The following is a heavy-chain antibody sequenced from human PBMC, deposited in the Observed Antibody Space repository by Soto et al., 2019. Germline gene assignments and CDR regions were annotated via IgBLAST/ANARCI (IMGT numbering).Heavy chain of an antibody. Sequence: EVQLVESGGGLVQPGGSLRLSCAGSGFSFSDYSMNWVRLAPGKGLEWISYIQKKSRGMFYANSVKGRFTISRDDDKNSLYVQMNSLRDEDTVVDYCVRDWAYAFGLWGQGTMVTVSS. CDR2: IQKKSRGM. CDR3: VRDWAYAFGL. D-gene: IGHD3-16*01. V-gene: IGHV3-48*02. J-gene: IGHJ3*01. CDR1: GFSFSDYS.